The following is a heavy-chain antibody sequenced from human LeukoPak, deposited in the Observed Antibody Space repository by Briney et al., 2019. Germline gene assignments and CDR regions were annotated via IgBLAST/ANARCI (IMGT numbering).Heavy chain of an antibody. CDR1: GFTFSNHW. Sequence: PEGSLRLSCVASGFTFSNHWMNWVRQAPGKGLEWVANIKRDGSEKYYVDSVKGRFTISRDNAKNSLYLQMNSLRAEDSAVYYCVKLSEHWGQGTLVTVSS. D-gene: IGHD1-26*01. CDR3: VKLSEH. J-gene: IGHJ1*01. CDR2: IKRDGSEK. V-gene: IGHV3-7*01.